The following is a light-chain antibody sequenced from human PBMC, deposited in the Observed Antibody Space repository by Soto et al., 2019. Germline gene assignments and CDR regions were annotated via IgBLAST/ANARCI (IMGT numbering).Light chain of an antibody. Sequence: EIVLTQSPGTLSLSPGERGTLSCRASQSFSNNYLAWYQQKPGQAPRLLIYGASTRATGIPARFSGSGSGTEFTLTISSLQSEDFAVYYCQQYNNWPLFGQGTKVDIK. CDR3: QQYNNWPL. V-gene: IGKV3-15*01. CDR2: GAS. J-gene: IGKJ1*01. CDR1: QSFSNN.